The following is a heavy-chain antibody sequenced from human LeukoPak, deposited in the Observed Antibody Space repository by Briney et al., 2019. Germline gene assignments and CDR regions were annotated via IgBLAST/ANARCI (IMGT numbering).Heavy chain of an antibody. D-gene: IGHD3-10*01. CDR3: AREGSWVRGPTSNYYYGMDV. Sequence: GSLRLSCAASGFTFSSYSMNWVRQPPGKGLEWIGEINHSGSTNYNPSLKSRVTISVDTSKNQFSLKLSSVTAADTAVYYCAREGSWVRGPTSNYYYGMDVWGKGTTVTVSS. CDR1: GFTFSSYS. V-gene: IGHV4-34*01. J-gene: IGHJ6*04. CDR2: INHSGST.